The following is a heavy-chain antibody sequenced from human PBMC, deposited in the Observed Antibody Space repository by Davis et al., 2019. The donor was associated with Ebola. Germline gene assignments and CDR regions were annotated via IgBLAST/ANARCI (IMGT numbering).Heavy chain of an antibody. CDR3: ARGGETVTGTASHGMDV. CDR1: GYTFRIHA. V-gene: IGHV3-23*01. D-gene: IGHD1-14*01. Sequence: GESLKISCAASGYTFRIHAMTWVRQAPGKGLEWVLALSGSGGLSYYADSVKGRFTISRDNSKNTLYLQMDSLTAEDTAVYYCARGGETVTGTASHGMDVWGQGTTVTVSS. J-gene: IGHJ6*02. CDR2: LSGSGGLS.